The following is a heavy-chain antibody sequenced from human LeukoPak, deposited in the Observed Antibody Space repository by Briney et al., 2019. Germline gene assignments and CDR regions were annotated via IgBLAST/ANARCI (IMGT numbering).Heavy chain of an antibody. CDR2: IYPSGST. V-gene: IGHV4-4*09. Sequence: SGTLSLTCTVSGVCISKASWSCIPQPPGRGLEWIGYIYPSGSTNYHPSLKSRVTISVDTSKNHFALNLSSVTAADTAVYYCAKGYFDYSTYYSYWFDLWGQGALVTVSS. CDR1: GVCISKAS. J-gene: IGHJ5*02. D-gene: IGHD4-11*01. CDR3: AKGYFDYSTYYSYWFDL.